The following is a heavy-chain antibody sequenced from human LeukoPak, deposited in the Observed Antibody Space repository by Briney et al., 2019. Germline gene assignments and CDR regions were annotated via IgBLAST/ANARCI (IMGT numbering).Heavy chain of an antibody. D-gene: IGHD3-3*01. CDR3: ARHVLGGGRFLESVIILNYFDY. V-gene: IGHV4-39*07. Sequence: SETLSLTCTVSGGSISSSSYYWGWIRQPPGKGLEWIGSIYYSGSTYYNPSLKSRVTISVDTSKNQFSLKLSSVTAADTAVYYCARHVLGGGRFLESVIILNYFDYWGQGTLVTVSS. J-gene: IGHJ4*02. CDR2: IYYSGST. CDR1: GGSISSSSYY.